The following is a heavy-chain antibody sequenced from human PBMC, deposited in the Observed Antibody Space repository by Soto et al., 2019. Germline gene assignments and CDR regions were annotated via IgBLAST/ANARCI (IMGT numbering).Heavy chain of an antibody. CDR2: IHYSGST. V-gene: IGHV4-31*03. J-gene: IGHJ4*02. CDR3: ARGFVETAMAFDY. CDR1: GASINSGGYF. Sequence: QVQLQESGPGLVKPLQTLSLACSVSGASINSGGYFWSWIRQLPGKGLEWIGYIHYSGSTYYNPSLKSRVVMSMDTSKNDFSLKLSSVTAADTAVFYCARGFVETAMAFDYWGQGALVTVSS. D-gene: IGHD5-18*01.